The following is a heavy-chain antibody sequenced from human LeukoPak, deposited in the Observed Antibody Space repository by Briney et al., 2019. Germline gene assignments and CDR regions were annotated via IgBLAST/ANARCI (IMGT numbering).Heavy chain of an antibody. Sequence: ASVKVSCKSSGYTFTTYYMHWLRQAPGQGLEWMGITDPSDVSTSYSQKFQGRVAMTRDTSTSTVYMELSSLRYDDTAMYCCGRLLQQTFDIWGQGTLVTVSP. CDR3: GRLLQQTFDI. CDR2: TDPSDVST. J-gene: IGHJ3*02. CDR1: GYTFTTYY. V-gene: IGHV1-46*01.